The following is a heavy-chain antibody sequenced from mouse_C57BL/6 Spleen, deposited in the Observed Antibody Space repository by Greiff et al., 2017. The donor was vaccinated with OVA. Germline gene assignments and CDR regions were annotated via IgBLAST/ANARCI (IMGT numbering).Heavy chain of an antibody. J-gene: IGHJ1*03. V-gene: IGHV5-16*01. Sequence: DVMLVESEGGLVQPGSSMKLSCTASGFTFSDYYMAWVRQVPEKGLEWVANINYDGSSTYYLDSLKSRFIISREEAKNILYLQMSVLKSDDTTTYDCSRVYYYGSSWYYDVWGTGTTITVSA. CDR3: SRVYYYGSSWYYDV. D-gene: IGHD1-1*01. CDR1: GFTFSDYY. CDR2: INYDGSST.